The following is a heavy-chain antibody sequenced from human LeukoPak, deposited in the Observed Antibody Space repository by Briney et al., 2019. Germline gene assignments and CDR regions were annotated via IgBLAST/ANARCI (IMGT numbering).Heavy chain of an antibody. J-gene: IGHJ3*02. CDR3: ARDPEITFGGVIIPHHAFDI. CDR1: GYTFTNYY. CDR2: INPSVNGT. Sequence: ASVKVSCKAPGYTFTNYYIHWVRQAPGQGLEWMGIINPSVNGTNYAQKFQGGVTMTRDMSTSTVYMELSSLRSEDTAVYYCARDPEITFGGVIIPHHAFDIWGQGTMVTVSS. D-gene: IGHD3-16*02. V-gene: IGHV1-46*01.